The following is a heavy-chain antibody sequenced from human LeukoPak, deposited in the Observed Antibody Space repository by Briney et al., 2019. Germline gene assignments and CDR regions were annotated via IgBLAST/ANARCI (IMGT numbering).Heavy chain of an antibody. V-gene: IGHV4-34*01. CDR2: INHSGST. Sequence: SETLSLTCAVYGGSFSGYYWSWIRQPPGKGLEWIGEINHSGSTNYNPSLKSRVTISVDTSKNQFSLKLSSVTAADTAVYYCARGTPLHLGELSLWAFDIWGQGTMVTVSS. CDR3: ARGTPLHLGELSLWAFDI. J-gene: IGHJ3*02. CDR1: GGSFSGYY. D-gene: IGHD3-16*02.